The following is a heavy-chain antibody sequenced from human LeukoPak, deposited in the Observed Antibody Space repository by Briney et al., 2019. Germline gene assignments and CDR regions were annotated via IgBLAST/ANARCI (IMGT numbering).Heavy chain of an antibody. Sequence: ASVKVSCKASGFTFTHYYIHWVRQARGQGLEWMGRIDGETGNTRYAQNFQGRVTMTRDTSTSTAYMELSSLRFEDTADYYCARDPGGNYFGPGTYFAYWGQGTLLTVSS. J-gene: IGHJ4*02. CDR3: ARDPGGNYFGPGTYFAY. CDR2: IDGETGNT. D-gene: IGHD3-10*01. CDR1: GFTFTHYY. V-gene: IGHV1-46*01.